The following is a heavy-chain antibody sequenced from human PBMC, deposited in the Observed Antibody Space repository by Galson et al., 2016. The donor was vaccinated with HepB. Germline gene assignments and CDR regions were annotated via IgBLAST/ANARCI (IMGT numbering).Heavy chain of an antibody. J-gene: IGHJ4*02. D-gene: IGHD2-15*01. V-gene: IGHV4-61*02. CDR1: GGSFSSASYY. CDR2: IHNSGST. CDR3: ARDVVAAASPFDY. Sequence: TLSLTCTVSGGSFSSASYYWNWIRQPAGKGLEWIGRIHNSGSTNYNPSLKSRVTLSIDTSKNQISLKLSSVTAADTAVYYCARDVVAAASPFDYWGQGTLVTVSS.